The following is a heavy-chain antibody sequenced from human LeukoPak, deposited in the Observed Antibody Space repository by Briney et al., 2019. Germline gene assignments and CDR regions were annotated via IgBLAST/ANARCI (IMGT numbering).Heavy chain of an antibody. J-gene: IGHJ6*02. CDR1: GGSFSGYY. CDR3: ARDYDFYTPYYYYGMDV. Sequence: PSETLSLTCDVYGGSFSGYYWSWIRQPPGKGLEWIGEINHSGSRNYNPSLKSRVTISVDTSKNQFSLKLCSVTAADTAVYYCARDYDFYTPYYYYGMDVWGQGTTVTVSS. CDR2: INHSGSR. D-gene: IGHD3-3*01. V-gene: IGHV4-34*01.